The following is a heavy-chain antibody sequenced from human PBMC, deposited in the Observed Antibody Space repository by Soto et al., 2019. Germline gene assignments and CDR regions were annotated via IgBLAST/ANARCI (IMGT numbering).Heavy chain of an antibody. CDR2: IRNNGGAA. J-gene: IGHJ4*02. V-gene: IGHV4-4*02. CDR1: SGSIFSSNW. CDR3: ASHLVMTGTRGFDH. D-gene: IGHD3-9*01. Sequence: QVQLQESGPGLVTPSWTLSLTCAVSSGSIFSSNWWSWVRQPPGKGLEWIGEIRNNGGAANYNPSLRSRVIISVDTSKNEFSLKLFSVTAADTAVYYCASHLVMTGTRGFDHWGLGTLVTVSS.